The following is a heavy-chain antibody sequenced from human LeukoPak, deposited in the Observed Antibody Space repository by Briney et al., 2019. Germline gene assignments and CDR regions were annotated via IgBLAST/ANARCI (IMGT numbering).Heavy chain of an antibody. J-gene: IGHJ4*02. V-gene: IGHV6-1*01. CDR2: THYNSNWYN. Sequence: SQTLSLTCAISGDSVSTNSAGWNWIRQSPSRGLEWLGRTHYNSNWYNDYALSVKSRVTINPDTSKNQFSLQLNSVTPEDTAVYYCARGVRNYYDSSGYYPFDYWGQGTLVTVSS. CDR3: ARGVRNYYDSSGYYPFDY. CDR1: GDSVSTNSAG. D-gene: IGHD3-22*01.